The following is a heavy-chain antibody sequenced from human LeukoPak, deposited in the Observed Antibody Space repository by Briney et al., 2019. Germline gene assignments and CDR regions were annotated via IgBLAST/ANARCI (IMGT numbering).Heavy chain of an antibody. CDR3: TKAPLPWYY. J-gene: IGHJ4*02. D-gene: IGHD2-8*02. CDR2: ISGSGGTT. Sequence: GGSLRLSCAASAFTFRSYAMSWVRQGPGKGLEWVSAISGSGGTTNYAASVKGRFTISRDNSKNTLYLEMSSLSADDTSVYYWTKAPLPWYYWRGRTIPTLSS. CDR1: AFTFRSYA. V-gene: IGHV3-23*01.